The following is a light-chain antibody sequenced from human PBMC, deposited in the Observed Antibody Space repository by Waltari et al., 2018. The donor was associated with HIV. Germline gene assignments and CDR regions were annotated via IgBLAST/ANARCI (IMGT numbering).Light chain of an antibody. V-gene: IGLV2-14*01. CDR1: SSDVGGFDF. CDR3: DSHTNTFTRV. Sequence: QSALTQPASVSGSPGQSITISCTGTSSDVGGFDFVSWYQQFPGKAPKVVIYDVNNRPSWVAVRFSGSKSGNTASLTISGLQAEDEADYYCDSHTNTFTRVFGTGTRVTVL. CDR2: DVN. J-gene: IGLJ1*01.